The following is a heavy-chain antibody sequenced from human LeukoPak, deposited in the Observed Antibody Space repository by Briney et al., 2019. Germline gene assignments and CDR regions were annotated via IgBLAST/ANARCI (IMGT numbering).Heavy chain of an antibody. CDR1: GGTFSSYA. D-gene: IGHD3-3*01. CDR3: ASRPTIFGVVTPSWFDP. CDR2: IIPIFGTA. J-gene: IGHJ5*02. Sequence: GASVKVSCKASGGTFSSYAISWVRQAPGQGLEWMGGIIPIFGTANYAQKFQGRVTITTDESTSTAYMELSSLRSEDTGVYYCASRPTIFGVVTPSWFDPWGQGTLVTVSS. V-gene: IGHV1-69*05.